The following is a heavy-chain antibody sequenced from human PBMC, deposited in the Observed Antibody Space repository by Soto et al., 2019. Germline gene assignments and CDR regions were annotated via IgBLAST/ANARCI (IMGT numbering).Heavy chain of an antibody. Sequence: PSETLSLTCTVSDGSISNCYCTWIRQPPGKGLEWIGYIYYSGSTNYNPSLKSRVTISVDTSKNQFSLKLSSVTAADTAVYYCARVWGGAFDIWGQGTMVTVSS. D-gene: IGHD3-10*01. J-gene: IGHJ3*02. CDR1: DGSISNCY. CDR2: IYYSGST. CDR3: ARVWGGAFDI. V-gene: IGHV4-59*01.